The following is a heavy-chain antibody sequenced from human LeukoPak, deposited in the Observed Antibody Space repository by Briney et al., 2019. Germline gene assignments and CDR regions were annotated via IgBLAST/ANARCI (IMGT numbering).Heavy chain of an antibody. V-gene: IGHV3-30*02. D-gene: IGHD3-10*01. CDR2: IRYNGNNQ. CDR1: GFTFSSYG. Sequence: GGSLRLSCAASGFTFSSYGLSWVRQAPGKGLEWAAFIRYNGNNQYYADSVKGRFTISRGNSKNTLYLQMNSLKGDDTAVYYCAKDSAFYYIDVWGKGTTVIISS. CDR3: AKDSAFYYIDV. J-gene: IGHJ6*03.